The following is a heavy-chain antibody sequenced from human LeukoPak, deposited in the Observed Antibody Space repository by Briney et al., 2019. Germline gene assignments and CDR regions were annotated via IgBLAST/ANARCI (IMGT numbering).Heavy chain of an antibody. D-gene: IGHD3-10*01. Sequence: SETLSLTCTVSGGSISSSSYYWGWIRQPPGKGLEWIGSIYYSGSTYYNLSLKSRVTISVATSNNQFSLKPTSVTAADTAIYYCVRHDSSGSSGTYYSVDYWGQGTLVTVSS. CDR1: GGSISSSSYY. V-gene: IGHV4-39*01. CDR2: IYYSGST. J-gene: IGHJ4*02. CDR3: VRHDSSGSSGTYYSVDY.